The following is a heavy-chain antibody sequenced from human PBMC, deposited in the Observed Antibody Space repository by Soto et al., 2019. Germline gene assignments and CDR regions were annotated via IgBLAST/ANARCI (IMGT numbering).Heavy chain of an antibody. D-gene: IGHD3-22*01. J-gene: IGHJ4*02. CDR2: INPNSGGT. CDR1: GYTFTNYG. Sequence: ASVKVSCKXSGYTFTNYGISWVRQAPGQGLERMGWINPNSGGTNYAQKFQGRVTMTRDTSISTAYMELSRLRSDDTAVYYCAKTYYYDSSRGPFDYWGQGTLVTVSS. CDR3: AKTYYYDSSRGPFDY. V-gene: IGHV1-2*02.